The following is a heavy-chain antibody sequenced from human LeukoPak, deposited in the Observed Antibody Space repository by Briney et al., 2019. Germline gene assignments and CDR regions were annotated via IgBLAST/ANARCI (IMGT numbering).Heavy chain of an antibody. D-gene: IGHD3-16*02. Sequence: SQTLSLTCAISGDSVSSNSDAWNWIRQSPSRGLEWLGRTYYRSKWYNDYAVSVKSRITINPDTSKNQFSLQLNSVTPEDTAVYYCARADDYVWGSYRYSAFDIWGQGTMVTVSS. CDR1: GDSVSSNSDA. CDR3: ARADDYVWGSYRYSAFDI. V-gene: IGHV6-1*01. J-gene: IGHJ3*02. CDR2: TYYRSKWYN.